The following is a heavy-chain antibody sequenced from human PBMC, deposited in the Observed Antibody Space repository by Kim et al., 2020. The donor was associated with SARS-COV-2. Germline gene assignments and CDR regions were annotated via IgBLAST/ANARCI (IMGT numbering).Heavy chain of an antibody. CDR1: GFTFSSYG. V-gene: IGHV3-30*18. J-gene: IGHJ4*02. Sequence: GGSLRLSCAASGFTFSSYGMHWVRQAPGKGLEWVAVISYDGSNKYYADSVKGRFTISRDNSKNTLYLQMNSLRAEDTAVYYCAKDHVWGSGYSDYWGQGTLVTVSS. D-gene: IGHD3-22*01. CDR2: ISYDGSNK. CDR3: AKDHVWGSGYSDY.